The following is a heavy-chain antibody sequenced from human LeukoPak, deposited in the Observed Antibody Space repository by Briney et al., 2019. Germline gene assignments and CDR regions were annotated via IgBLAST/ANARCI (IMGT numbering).Heavy chain of an antibody. CDR1: GFTFSNYA. CDR2: VSANGDNT. D-gene: IGHD5-12*01. V-gene: IGHV3-23*01. Sequence: GGSLRLSCAASGFTFSNYAMSWVRQAPGKGLEWVSAVSANGDNTYYTDSVKGRFTISRDNSKNTLYLQINSLRAEDTAVYHCAKPPSGGTRVGVDSWGQGTLVTVSS. CDR3: AKPPSGGTRVGVDS. J-gene: IGHJ4*02.